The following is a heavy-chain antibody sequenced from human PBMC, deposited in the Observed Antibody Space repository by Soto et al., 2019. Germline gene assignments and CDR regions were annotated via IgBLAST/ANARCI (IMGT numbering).Heavy chain of an antibody. CDR1: GDSISSGDYY. CDR3: ARDRGYCSGGSCYSRWFDP. D-gene: IGHD2-15*01. V-gene: IGHV4-31*03. J-gene: IGHJ5*02. Sequence: QVQLQESGPGLVKPSQTLSLTCTVSGDSISSGDYYWSWIRQHPGKGLEWIGYIYYSGSTYYNPSLNSRVTISVDTSKNQFSLKLSSVTAADTAVYYCARDRGYCSGGSCYSRWFDPWGQGTLVTVSS. CDR2: IYYSGST.